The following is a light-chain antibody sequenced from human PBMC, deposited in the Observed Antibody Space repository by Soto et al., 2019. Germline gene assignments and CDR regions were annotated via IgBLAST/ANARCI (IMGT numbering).Light chain of an antibody. CDR2: GAS. CDR3: QQYNTWPIT. Sequence: IVMTQSPATLSVSPGERVTLSCRVSQSVDSNFAWYQQRPGQAPRLLIYGASTRATDVPARFSASGSGTDFTLTISSLQSEDFVVYYCQQYNTWPITFGQGTRLAI. V-gene: IGKV3-15*01. CDR1: QSVDSN. J-gene: IGKJ5*01.